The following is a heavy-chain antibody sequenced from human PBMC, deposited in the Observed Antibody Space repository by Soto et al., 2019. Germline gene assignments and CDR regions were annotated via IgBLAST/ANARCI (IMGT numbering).Heavy chain of an antibody. CDR1: GGSISSGDYY. V-gene: IGHV4-30-4*01. D-gene: IGHD2-8*01. J-gene: IGHJ5*02. Sequence: SETLSLTCTVSGGSISSGDYYWSWMRQPPGKGLEWIGCIYYSGSTYYNSSLKSRVNITLDTSKNQFSLKLSSVTAADTAVYYCARDNGVGPWGQGTLVTVSS. CDR3: ARDNGVGP. CDR2: IYYSGST.